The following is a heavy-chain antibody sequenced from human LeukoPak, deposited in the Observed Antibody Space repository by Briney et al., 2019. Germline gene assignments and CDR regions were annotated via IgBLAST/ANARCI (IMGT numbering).Heavy chain of an antibody. D-gene: IGHD6-19*01. Sequence: PSETLSLTCTVSGGSISSGSYYWTWLRQPAGKGLELIGRIYTSGSSSYNPSRKSRVTISVDTSKNQFSLQLNSVTPEDTAVYYCARGYSSGIDYWGQGTLVTVSS. CDR2: IYTSGSS. CDR1: GGSISSGSYY. J-gene: IGHJ4*02. CDR3: ARGYSSGIDY. V-gene: IGHV4-61*02.